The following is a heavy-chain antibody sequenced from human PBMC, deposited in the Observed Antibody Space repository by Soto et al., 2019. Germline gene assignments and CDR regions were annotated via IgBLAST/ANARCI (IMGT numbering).Heavy chain of an antibody. D-gene: IGHD2-8*02. J-gene: IGHJ5*02. CDR1: GYTFTSDD. Sequence: ASVKVSCKASGYTFTSDDINWVRQATGQELEWMGWMNPNSGNTGYAQKFQGRVTMTRDTSMSTAYMELRSLRSDDTAVYYCARDGGVQARFDPWGQGTLVTISS. V-gene: IGHV1-8*01. CDR3: ARDGGVQARFDP. CDR2: MNPNSGNT.